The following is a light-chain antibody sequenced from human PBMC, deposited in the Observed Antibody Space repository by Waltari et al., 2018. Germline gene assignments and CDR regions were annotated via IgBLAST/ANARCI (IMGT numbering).Light chain of an antibody. CDR3: QHYSTFPPT. V-gene: IGKV1-16*02. Sequence: DIQMTQSPSSLSSFVGDRVILTCRASQAISPFLAWFQLKPGKAPKSLIYAASTLQTGVSSNFSGSGSGTDFTLTISSLQPGDCATYYCQHYSTFPPTFGGGTRVEI. J-gene: IGKJ4*01. CDR2: AAS. CDR1: QAISPF.